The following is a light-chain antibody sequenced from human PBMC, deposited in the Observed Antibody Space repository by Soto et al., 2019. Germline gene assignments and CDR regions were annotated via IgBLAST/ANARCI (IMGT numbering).Light chain of an antibody. Sequence: QSVLTRAPSVSATPGQRVTISCSGTYSNIGSNTVAWYQRLPGAAPKLLIYSNNERPSGVPDRFSGSKSGSSASLAISGLQSEDVAYYNWPPSADSMHSPSTLFGGGPK. CDR2: SNN. CDR3: PPSADSMHSPSTL. CDR1: YSNIGSNT. J-gene: IGLJ2*01. V-gene: IGLV1-44*01.